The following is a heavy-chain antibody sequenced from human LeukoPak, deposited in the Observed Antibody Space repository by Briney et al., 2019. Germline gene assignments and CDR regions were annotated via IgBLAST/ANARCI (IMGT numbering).Heavy chain of an antibody. Sequence: GGSLRLSCGASGFTFSHYGMHWVRQAPGKGLEWVAVVWDDGINKFHADSVKGRFTISRDNSKHTVSLHMNSLRAEDTAVYYCVKEPAPYSLGDAWGKGTTVTVSS. D-gene: IGHD5-18*01. CDR2: VWDDGINK. J-gene: IGHJ6*04. V-gene: IGHV3-33*06. CDR1: GFTFSHYG. CDR3: VKEPAPYSLGDA.